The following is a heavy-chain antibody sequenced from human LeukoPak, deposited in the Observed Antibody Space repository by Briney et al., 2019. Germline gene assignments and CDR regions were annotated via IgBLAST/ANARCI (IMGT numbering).Heavy chain of an antibody. V-gene: IGHV3-53*01. J-gene: IGHJ3*02. CDR1: GFSFSIYA. CDR2: IYSGAST. CDR3: ARDSPHLPHSAFDI. Sequence: GGSLRLSCAASGFSFSIYAMSWVRQAPGKGLEWVSVIYSGASTYYADSVKGRFTISRDNSKNTLYLQMNSLRAEDTAVYYCARDSPHLPHSAFDIWGQGTMVTVSS.